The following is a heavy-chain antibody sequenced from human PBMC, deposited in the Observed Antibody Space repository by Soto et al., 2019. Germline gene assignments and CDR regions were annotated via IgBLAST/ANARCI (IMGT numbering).Heavy chain of an antibody. CDR2: ITEASITI. J-gene: IGHJ3*02. CDR3: ARDVMNQASRTAFDI. V-gene: IGHV3-48*02. CDR1: GFTFRSYN. D-gene: IGHD3-16*01. Sequence: GGSLRLSCAAYGFTFRSYNIIWVRRAPWKGLEWIASITEASITIHYADSVKGRFSISRDDAEDPLFLQMSALRHEDSAIYYCARDVMNQASRTAFDIWGQGTIVTVSS.